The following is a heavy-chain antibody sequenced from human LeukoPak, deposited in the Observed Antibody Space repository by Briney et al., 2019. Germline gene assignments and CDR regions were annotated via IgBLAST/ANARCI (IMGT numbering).Heavy chain of an antibody. Sequence: SETLSLTCTVSGGSIRGYYWSWIRQPPGKGLEYIGYIYYSGITNYNPSLKSRVTISVDTSKNQFSLKLSSVTAADTAVYYCARDIRYDSSAYRYNWFDPWGQGTLVTVSS. CDR1: GGSIRGYY. CDR2: IYYSGIT. CDR3: ARDIRYDSSAYRYNWFDP. V-gene: IGHV4-59*12. D-gene: IGHD3-22*01. J-gene: IGHJ5*02.